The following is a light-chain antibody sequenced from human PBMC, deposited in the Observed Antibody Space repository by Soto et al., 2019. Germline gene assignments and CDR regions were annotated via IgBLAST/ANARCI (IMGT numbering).Light chain of an antibody. CDR2: DAS. CDR3: QQYDSLTPFT. CDR1: QSISSW. Sequence: DIQMTQSPSTLSASVGDRVTITCRASQSISSWLAWYQQKPGKAPKLLMNDASSSESGDPSRFSGSGSGTEFTLTITSLPTDDFATYDYQQYDSLTPFTFGQGTKL. V-gene: IGKV1-5*01. J-gene: IGKJ2*01.